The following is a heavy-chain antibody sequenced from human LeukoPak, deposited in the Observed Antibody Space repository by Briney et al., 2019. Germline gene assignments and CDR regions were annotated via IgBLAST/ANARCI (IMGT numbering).Heavy chain of an antibody. CDR3: ARGRYQLPGDYYYYYMDV. V-gene: IGHV1-18*01. Sequence: ASVKVSCKASGYTFTSYGISCVRQAPGQGLEWMGWISAYNGNTNYAQKLQGRVTMTTDTSTSTAYMELRSLRSDDTAVYYCARGRYQLPGDYYYYYMDVWGKGTTVTVSS. CDR1: GYTFTSYG. CDR2: ISAYNGNT. J-gene: IGHJ6*03. D-gene: IGHD2-2*01.